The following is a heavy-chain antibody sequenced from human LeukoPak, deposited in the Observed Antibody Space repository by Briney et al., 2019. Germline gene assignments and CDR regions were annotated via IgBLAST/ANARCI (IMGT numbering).Heavy chain of an antibody. CDR1: GFTFSDYY. D-gene: IGHD3-3*01. CDR2: ISSSGSTI. Sequence: PGGSLRLSCAASGFTFSDYYMSWIRQAPGKGLEWVSYISSSGSTIYYADSVKGRFTISRDNAKNSLYLQMNSLGAEDTAVYYCARERTIFGVIIIDYWGQGTLVTVSS. J-gene: IGHJ4*02. CDR3: ARERTIFGVIIIDY. V-gene: IGHV3-11*04.